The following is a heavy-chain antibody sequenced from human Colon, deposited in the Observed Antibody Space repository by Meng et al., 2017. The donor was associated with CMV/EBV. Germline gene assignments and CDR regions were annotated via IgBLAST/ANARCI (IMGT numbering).Heavy chain of an antibody. J-gene: IGHJ6*02. CDR2: IKQDGSEK. CDR1: GFTFSSYW. V-gene: IGHV3-7*01. Sequence: GESLKISCAASGFTFSSYWMSWVRQAPGKGLEWVANIKQDGSEKYYVDSVKGRFTISRDNAKNSLYLQMNSLRAEDTAVYYCARDSVYYDILTGYWTGGMDVWGQGTTVTVS. D-gene: IGHD3-9*01. CDR3: ARDSVYYDILTGYWTGGMDV.